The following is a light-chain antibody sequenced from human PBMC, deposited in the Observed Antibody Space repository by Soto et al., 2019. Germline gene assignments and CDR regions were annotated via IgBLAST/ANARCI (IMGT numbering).Light chain of an antibody. V-gene: IGKV1-33*01. CDR3: QQYDNLLRT. CDR2: DAS. CDR1: QDISNY. J-gene: IGKJ1*01. Sequence: DIPMTQSPSSLSASVGDRVTITCQASQDISNYLNWYQQKPGKAPKLLIYDASNLETGVPSRFSGSGSGTDFTFTISSLQPEDIATYYCQQYDNLLRTVGQGTKVEIK.